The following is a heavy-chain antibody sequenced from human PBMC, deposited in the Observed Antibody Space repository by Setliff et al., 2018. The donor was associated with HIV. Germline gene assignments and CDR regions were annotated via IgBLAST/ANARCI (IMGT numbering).Heavy chain of an antibody. CDR3: TRDTGYILSGYRPHWYFDL. J-gene: IGHJ2*01. D-gene: IGHD3-9*01. Sequence: TSETLSLTCTFSGDSISSGNYYWSWIRQPAGKGLEWIGRIYSTGSTNYNPSLKSRVTISSGTSKNLFSLKLTTVTAADVAVYYCTRDTGYILSGYRPHWYFDLWGRGTLVTVSS. CDR1: GDSISSGNYY. V-gene: IGHV4-61*02. CDR2: IYSTGST.